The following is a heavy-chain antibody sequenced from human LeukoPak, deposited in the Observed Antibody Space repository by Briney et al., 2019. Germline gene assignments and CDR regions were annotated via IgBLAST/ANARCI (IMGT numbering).Heavy chain of an antibody. V-gene: IGHV3-7*01. D-gene: IGHD3-22*01. CDR2: INQDGSEK. J-gene: IGHJ4*02. CDR3: ARLGPYDSSGYPYPLSYDDY. CDR1: RFTFSNYW. Sequence: AGGSLRLSCAASRFTFSNYWMNWFRQAPGKGLEWVANINQDGSEKNYVDSVKGRFTISRDNAENSLYLQMNSLGAEDTAVYYCARLGPYDSSGYPYPLSYDDYWGQGTLVTVSS.